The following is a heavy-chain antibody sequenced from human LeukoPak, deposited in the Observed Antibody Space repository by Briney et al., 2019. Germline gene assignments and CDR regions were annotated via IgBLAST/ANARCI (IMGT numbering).Heavy chain of an antibody. CDR1: GFTFSSYG. V-gene: IGHV3-33*01. J-gene: IGHJ4*02. CDR2: IWYDGSNK. D-gene: IGHD2-2*01. CDR3: ARDRQLHYFDY. Sequence: GGSLRLSCAASGFTFSSYGMHWVRQAPCKGLEWVAVIWYDGSNKYYAGSVKGRFTISRDSSKNTLYLQMNSLRAEDTGVYYCARDRQLHYFDYWGQGTLVTVSS.